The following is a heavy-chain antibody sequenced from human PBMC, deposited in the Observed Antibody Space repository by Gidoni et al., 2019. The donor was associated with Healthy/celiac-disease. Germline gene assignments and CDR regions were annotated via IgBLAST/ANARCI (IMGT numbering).Heavy chain of an antibody. V-gene: IGHV3-33*01. CDR3: ARDDRYPGELRSSGGMDV. CDR1: GFTFSSYG. D-gene: IGHD3-10*01. J-gene: IGHJ6*02. CDR2: IWYDGSNK. Sequence: QVQLVESGGGVVQPGRSLRLSCAASGFTFSSYGMHWVRQAPGKGLEWVAVIWYDGSNKYYADSVKGRFTISRDNSKNTLYLQMNSLRAEDTAVYYCARDDRYPGELRSSGGMDVWGQGTTVTVSS.